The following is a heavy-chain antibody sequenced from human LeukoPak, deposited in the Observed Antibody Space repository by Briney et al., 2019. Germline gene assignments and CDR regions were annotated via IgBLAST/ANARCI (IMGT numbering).Heavy chain of an antibody. CDR2: ISYDGSTK. V-gene: IGHV3-30-3*01. D-gene: IGHD4-17*01. Sequence: GGSLRLSCATSGFIFSSYAMYWVRQAPGKGLEWVAVISYDGSTKYYADSVKGRFTISRDNSKNTLFLQMNSLRAEDTAVFYCARTWRDYGDYPGYWGQGTLVTVSS. CDR3: ARTWRDYGDYPGY. J-gene: IGHJ4*02. CDR1: GFIFSSYA.